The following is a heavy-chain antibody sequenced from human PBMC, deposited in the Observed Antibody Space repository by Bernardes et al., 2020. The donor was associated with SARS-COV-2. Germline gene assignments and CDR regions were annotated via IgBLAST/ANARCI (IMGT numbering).Heavy chain of an antibody. Sequence: GGSLSLSCAASGFTFSSYAMSWVRQAPGKGLEWVSGISVSGGSSFYAESRFTISRDNSKNKLYLQMDSLRAEDTAVYYCAKDRFYYGSGVPVGMDVWGQGTTVTVSS. CDR2: ISVSGGSS. D-gene: IGHD3-10*01. V-gene: IGHV3-23*01. CDR1: GFTFSSYA. CDR3: AKDRFYYGSGVPVGMDV. J-gene: IGHJ6*02.